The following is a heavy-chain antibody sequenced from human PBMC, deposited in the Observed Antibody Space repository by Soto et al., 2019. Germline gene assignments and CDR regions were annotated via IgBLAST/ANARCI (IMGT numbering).Heavy chain of an antibody. D-gene: IGHD6-13*01. CDR2: IYYSGST. CDR3: AREGVSSRWYKYYGMDV. CDR1: RGSISSRGYY. Sequence: PSETLSHTCTVSRGSISSRGYYWGWIRQPPGKGLEWIGTIYYSGSTYYNPSLKSRVTISVDTSKNQFSLKLSSVTAADTAVYYCAREGVSSRWYKYYGMDVWGQGTTVTVSS. V-gene: IGHV4-39*02. J-gene: IGHJ6*02.